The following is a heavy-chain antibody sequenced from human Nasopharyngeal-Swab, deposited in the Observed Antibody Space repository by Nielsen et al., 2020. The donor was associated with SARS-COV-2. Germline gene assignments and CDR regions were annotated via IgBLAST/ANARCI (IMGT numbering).Heavy chain of an antibody. J-gene: IGHJ6*02. D-gene: IGHD2-2*01. CDR2: IKSKTDGGTT. CDR3: TTAGCSSTSCYYYYYYGMDV. Sequence: GESLKISCAASGFTFSNAWMSWVRQAPGKGLEWVGRIKSKTDGGTTDYAAPVKGRFTISRDDSKNTLYLQMNSLKTEGTAVYYCTTAGCSSTSCYYYYYYGMDVWGQGTTVTVSS. V-gene: IGHV3-15*01. CDR1: GFTFSNAW.